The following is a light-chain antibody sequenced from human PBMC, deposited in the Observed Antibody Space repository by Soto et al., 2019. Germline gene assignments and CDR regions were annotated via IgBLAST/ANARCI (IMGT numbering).Light chain of an antibody. J-gene: IGKJ1*01. CDR3: HQYGTSPQT. V-gene: IGKV3-20*01. CDR1: QSVSDTH. Sequence: EIVLTQSPGALSLSPGESATLSCRASQSVSDTHVAWYQQRPGQAPRLLIYDASRRDIGVPDRFIGSGSATDFTLTISGLEPEDFEVYFCHQYGTSPQTFGQGTKVEIK. CDR2: DAS.